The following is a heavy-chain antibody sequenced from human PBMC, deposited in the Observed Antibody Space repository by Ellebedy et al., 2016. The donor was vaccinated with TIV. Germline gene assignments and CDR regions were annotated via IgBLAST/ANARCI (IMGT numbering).Heavy chain of an antibody. Sequence: ASVKVSCKASGYTFTSYAMHWVRQAPGQRLEWMGWINAGNGNTKYSQKFQGRVTITRDTSASTAYMELSSLRSEDTAVYYCARGGLGYYGMDVWGQGTTVTVSS. CDR2: INAGNGNT. D-gene: IGHD5-12*01. CDR3: ARGGLGYYGMDV. V-gene: IGHV1-3*01. CDR1: GYTFTSYA. J-gene: IGHJ6*02.